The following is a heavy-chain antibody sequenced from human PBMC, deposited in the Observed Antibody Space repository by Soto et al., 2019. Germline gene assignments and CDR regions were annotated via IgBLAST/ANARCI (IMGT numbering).Heavy chain of an antibody. CDR3: ATANWNSEYYFDY. CDR1: GYTLTELY. Sequence: ASVKVSCKVSGYTLTELYMHWVRQAPGKGLEWMGGFDPEDGATIYAQKFQGRVTMTEATSTDTAYMELSSLRSADPAVYYCATANWNSEYYFDYWGQGTLVTVSS. J-gene: IGHJ4*02. D-gene: IGHD1-7*01. CDR2: FDPEDGAT. V-gene: IGHV1-24*01.